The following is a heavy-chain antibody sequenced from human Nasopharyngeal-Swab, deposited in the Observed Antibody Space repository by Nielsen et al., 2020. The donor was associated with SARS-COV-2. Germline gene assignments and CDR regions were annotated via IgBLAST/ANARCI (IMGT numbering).Heavy chain of an antibody. V-gene: IGHV1-24*01. CDR2: FDPEDGEA. D-gene: IGHD3-3*01. CDR3: AVEIITIFGVVQPNYGMDV. J-gene: IGHJ6*02. Sequence: ASVKVSCKVSGYTLTELSMHWVRQAPGKGLEWMGGFDPEDGEAIYAQKFQGRVTMTRDTSTSTVYMELSSLRSEDTAVYYCAVEIITIFGVVQPNYGMDVWGQGTTVTVSS. CDR1: GYTLTELS.